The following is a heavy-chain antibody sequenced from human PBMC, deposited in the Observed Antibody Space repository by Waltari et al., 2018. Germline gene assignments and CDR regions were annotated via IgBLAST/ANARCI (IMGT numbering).Heavy chain of an antibody. CDR1: GDYA. CDR3: TTVGDTIFGVVIAVT. Sequence: GDYAMSWFRQAPGKGMGWVGFIRSKAYGGTTEYAASVKGRFTISRDDSKSIAYLQMNSLKTEDTAVYYCTTVGDTIFGVVIAVTWGQGTLVTVSS. D-gene: IGHD3-3*01. J-gene: IGHJ5*02. V-gene: IGHV3-49*03. CDR2: IRSKAYGGTT.